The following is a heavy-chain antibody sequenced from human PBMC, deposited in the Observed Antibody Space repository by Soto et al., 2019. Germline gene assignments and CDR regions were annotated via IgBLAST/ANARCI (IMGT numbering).Heavy chain of an antibody. V-gene: IGHV1-18*01. CDR3: ARAPGIYCSGGSCYQLPPYYMDV. CDR2: ISAYNGNT. CDR1: GYTFTSYG. J-gene: IGHJ6*03. D-gene: IGHD2-15*01. Sequence: QVQLVQSGAEVKKPGASVKVSCKASGYTFTSYGISWVRQAPGQGLEWMGWISAYNGNTNYAQKLQGRVTMTTDTSTSTAYMELRSRRSDDTAVYYCARAPGIYCSGGSCYQLPPYYMDVWGKGTTVTVSS.